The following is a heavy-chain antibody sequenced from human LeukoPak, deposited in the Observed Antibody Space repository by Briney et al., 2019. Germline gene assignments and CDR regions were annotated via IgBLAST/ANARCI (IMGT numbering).Heavy chain of an antibody. V-gene: IGHV4-59*08. CDR2: IYYSGST. CDR3: ARTSRDYYYGMDV. J-gene: IGHJ6*02. Sequence: SETLSLTCTVSGGSISSYYWSWIRQPPGKGLEWIGYIYYSGSTNYNPSLKSRATISVDTSKNQFSLKLSSVTAADTAVYYCARTSRDYYYGMDVWGQGTTVTVSS. CDR1: GGSISSYY. D-gene: IGHD5-24*01.